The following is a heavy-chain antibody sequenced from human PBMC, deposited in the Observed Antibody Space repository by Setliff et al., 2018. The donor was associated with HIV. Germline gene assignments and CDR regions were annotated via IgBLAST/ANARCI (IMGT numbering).Heavy chain of an antibody. CDR2: IYYSGST. CDR3: ARGRDRTHYYASSGYYFDY. Sequence: LSLTCTVSGDSVSSRSYYWSWIRQPPGKGLEWIGYIYYSGSTNYNPSLKSRVTISVDTSKNQFSLKLSSVTAADTAVYYCARGRDRTHYYASSGYYFDYWGQGTLVTVPQ. D-gene: IGHD3-22*01. CDR1: GDSVSSRSYY. J-gene: IGHJ4*02. V-gene: IGHV4-61*01.